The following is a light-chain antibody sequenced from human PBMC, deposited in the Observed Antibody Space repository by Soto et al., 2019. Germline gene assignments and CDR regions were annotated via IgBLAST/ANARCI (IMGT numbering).Light chain of an antibody. V-gene: IGKV3-11*01. CDR2: DAS. Sequence: EIVLPQSPATLSLSPGERATLSCRASQTVSSYLAWYQQKPGQAPRLLIYDASSRATGIPARFSGSGSGTVFTITISSLETEDDAVYYCQQRSNWLTFGGGTKVEIK. CDR1: QTVSSY. CDR3: QQRSNWLT. J-gene: IGKJ4*01.